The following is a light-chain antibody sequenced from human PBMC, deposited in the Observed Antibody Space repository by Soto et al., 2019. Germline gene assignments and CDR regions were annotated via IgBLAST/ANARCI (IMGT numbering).Light chain of an antibody. CDR2: DAS. CDR1: QSVRRY. V-gene: IGKV3-11*01. Sequence: EIVLTQSPATLSLSPGERATLSCRASQSVRRYLAWYQQKTGQAPRLLIYDASNRATGIPARFSGSGSGTDFTLTISSLEPEDFAVYYCHQRSNWPYTFGQGTKLEIK. CDR3: HQRSNWPYT. J-gene: IGKJ2*01.